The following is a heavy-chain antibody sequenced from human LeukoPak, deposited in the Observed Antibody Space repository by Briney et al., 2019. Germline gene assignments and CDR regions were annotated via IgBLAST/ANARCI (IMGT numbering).Heavy chain of an antibody. J-gene: IGHJ5*02. CDR2: IYYSGST. D-gene: IGHD4-17*01. CDR3: ARDLNGGYEP. Sequence: SETLSLTCTVSGGSISSSSYYWGWIRQPPGKGLEWIGSIYYSGSTYYNPSLKSRVTISVDTSKNQFSLKLSSVTAADTAVYYCARDLNGGYEPWGQGTLVTVSS. CDR1: GGSISSSSYY. V-gene: IGHV4-39*07.